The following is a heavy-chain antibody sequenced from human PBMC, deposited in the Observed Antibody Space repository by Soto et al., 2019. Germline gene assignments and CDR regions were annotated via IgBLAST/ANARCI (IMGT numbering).Heavy chain of an antibody. CDR3: TTDRYSSGWYGGDYYYGMDV. D-gene: IGHD6-19*01. J-gene: IGHJ6*02. Sequence: EVQLVESGGGLVKPGGSLRLSCAASGFTFSNAWMNWVRQAPGKGLEWVGRIKSKTDGGTTDYAAPVKGRFTISRDDSKHTLYLQMNSLKTEDAAVYYCTTDRYSSGWYGGDYYYGMDVWGQGTTVTVSS. V-gene: IGHV3-15*07. CDR1: GFTFSNAW. CDR2: IKSKTDGGTT.